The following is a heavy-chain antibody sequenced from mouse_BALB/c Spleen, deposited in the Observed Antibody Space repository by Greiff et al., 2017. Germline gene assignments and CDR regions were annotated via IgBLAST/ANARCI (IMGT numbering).Heavy chain of an antibody. Sequence: EVKVEESGGGLVQPGGSLRLSCATSGFTFTDYYMSWVRQPPGKALEWLGFIRNKANGYTTEYSASVKGRFTISRDNSQSILYLQMNTLRAEDSATYYCARGTIYYDYASWFAYWGQGTLVTVSA. J-gene: IGHJ3*01. CDR1: GFTFTDYY. CDR3: ARGTIYYDYASWFAY. CDR2: IRNKANGYTT. V-gene: IGHV7-3*02. D-gene: IGHD2-4*01.